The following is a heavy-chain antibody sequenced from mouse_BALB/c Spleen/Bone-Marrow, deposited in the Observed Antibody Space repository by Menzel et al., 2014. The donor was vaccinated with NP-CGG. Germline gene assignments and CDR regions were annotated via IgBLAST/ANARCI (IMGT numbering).Heavy chain of an antibody. V-gene: IGHV1-55*01. D-gene: IGHD4-1*01. J-gene: IGHJ2*01. Sequence: QVQLQQSGAELVKPGTSAKLSCKAPGYNFTSYWINWVKLRPGQGLEWIGDIYPGSGSTNYNEKFKSKATLTVDTSSSTAYMQLSSLASGDSALYYCARGAWANWDYFDYWGQCTTLTVSS. CDR1: GYNFTSYW. CDR3: ARGAWANWDYFDY. CDR2: IYPGSGST.